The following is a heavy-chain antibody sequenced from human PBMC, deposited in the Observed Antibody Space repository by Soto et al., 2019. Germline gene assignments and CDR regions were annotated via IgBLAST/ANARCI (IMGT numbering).Heavy chain of an antibody. Sequence: EVQLVESGGGMVQPGGSLRVSCAASGFSFSSHAMNWVRQTPGEGLEWVSGIGISGGGTCYADSVKGRFTISRDNSKNTLFLQMNSLRADDTAVYYCAKAAGYSYGYPFDSWGQGTLVTVSS. J-gene: IGHJ4*02. D-gene: IGHD5-18*01. CDR3: AKAAGYSYGYPFDS. V-gene: IGHV3-23*04. CDR1: GFSFSSHA. CDR2: IGISGGGT.